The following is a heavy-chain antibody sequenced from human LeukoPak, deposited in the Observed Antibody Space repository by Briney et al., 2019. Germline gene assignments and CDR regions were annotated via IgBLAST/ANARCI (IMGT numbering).Heavy chain of an antibody. V-gene: IGHV3-11*01. D-gene: IGHD3-22*01. CDR3: AKAMSTDHYDSRGFYRVDFDS. J-gene: IGHJ4*02. CDR1: GFTFSDYY. CDR2: ISSSGSTI. Sequence: PGGSLRLSCAASGFTFSDYYMSWIRQAPGKGLEWVSYISSSGSTIYYAGSVKGRFIISRDNSKSTLYLQLSSLRAEDTAVYYCAKAMSTDHYDSRGFYRVDFDSWGQGTLVTVSS.